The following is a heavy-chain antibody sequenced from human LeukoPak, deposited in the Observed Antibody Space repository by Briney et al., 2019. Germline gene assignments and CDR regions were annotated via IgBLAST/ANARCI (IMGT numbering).Heavy chain of an antibody. D-gene: IGHD3-10*01. CDR2: IYYSGST. J-gene: IGHJ5*02. CDR3: ARGGYYGSGNDFRFDP. Sequence: SETLSLTCTVSGGSFSSSSYYWGWIRQPPGKGLEWIGYIYYSGSTNYKPSLKSRVTISVDTSKNQFSLKLSSVTAADTAVYYCARGGYYGSGNDFRFDPWGQGTLVTVSS. V-gene: IGHV4-61*01. CDR1: GGSFSSSSYY.